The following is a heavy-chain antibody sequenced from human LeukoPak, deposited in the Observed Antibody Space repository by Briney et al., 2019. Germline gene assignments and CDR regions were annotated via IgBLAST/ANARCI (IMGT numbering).Heavy chain of an antibody. D-gene: IGHD3-22*01. Sequence: PGGSLRLSCAASGFTFSSYEMNWVRQAPGRGLEWVSSISSSSSYIYYADSVKGRFTISRDNAKNSLYLQMNSLRADDTAVYYCARGKPSYYYDSSAYFYNGAFDIWGQGTMVTVSS. CDR1: GFTFSSYE. CDR3: ARGKPSYYYDSSAYFYNGAFDI. CDR2: ISSSSSYI. J-gene: IGHJ3*02. V-gene: IGHV3-21*01.